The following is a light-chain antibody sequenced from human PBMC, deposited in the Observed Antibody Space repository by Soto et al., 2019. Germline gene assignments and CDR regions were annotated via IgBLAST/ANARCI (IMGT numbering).Light chain of an antibody. CDR3: CSYAGSRSLV. CDR1: SSDVGTYNL. J-gene: IGLJ2*01. V-gene: IGLV2-23*01. Sequence: QYALTQPASVSGSPGQSITISCTGTSSDVGTYNLVSWYQQHSGKAPKLMIYEGSKRPSGVSDRFSGSKSGNTASLTISGLQAEDEADYYCCSYAGSRSLVFGGGTKLTVL. CDR2: EGS.